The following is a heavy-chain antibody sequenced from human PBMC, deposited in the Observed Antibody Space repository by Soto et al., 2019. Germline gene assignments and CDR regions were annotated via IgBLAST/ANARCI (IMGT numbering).Heavy chain of an antibody. CDR3: AGHSLALRKNNWFDP. J-gene: IGHJ5*02. D-gene: IGHD3-3*02. CDR2: IFYLGSS. Sequence: QLQLQESGPGLVKPSETLSLTCTVSGDSIISSDFYWGWVRQPPEKGLEWIGSIFYLGSSYYNPSLKGQVTMSVDTSKNQFSLRLRSVTAADRALYFCAGHSLALRKNNWFDPWGQGIMVTVSS. CDR1: GDSIISSDFY. V-gene: IGHV4-39*01.